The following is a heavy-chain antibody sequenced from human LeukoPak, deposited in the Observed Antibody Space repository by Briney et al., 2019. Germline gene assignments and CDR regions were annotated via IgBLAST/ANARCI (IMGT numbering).Heavy chain of an antibody. V-gene: IGHV4-34*01. Sequence: SETLSLTCAVYGGSFSGYYWSWIRQPPGKGLEWIGEINHSGSTKYNPSLKSRVTMSADTSKNQFSLKLSSVTAADTAVYYCAREGPGHWYFDLWGRGTLATVSS. CDR1: GGSFSGYY. CDR2: INHSGST. CDR3: AREGPGHWYFDL. J-gene: IGHJ2*01.